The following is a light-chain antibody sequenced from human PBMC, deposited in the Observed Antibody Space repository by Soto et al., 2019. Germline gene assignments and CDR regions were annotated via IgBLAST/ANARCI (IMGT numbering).Light chain of an antibody. V-gene: IGKV3-20*01. Sequence: EIVLTQSPGTLSLPPGERATLSCRASPSISSSYLAWYQQKPGQAPRLLISGASSRATGIPARFSGSGSGTDFTLTISRLEPEDFAVYYCQQYGSSPPITFGQGTRLEIK. CDR3: QQYGSSPPIT. CDR2: GAS. J-gene: IGKJ5*01. CDR1: PSISSSY.